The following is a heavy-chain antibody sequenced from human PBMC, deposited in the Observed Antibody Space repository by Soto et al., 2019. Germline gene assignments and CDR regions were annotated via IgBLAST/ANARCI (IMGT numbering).Heavy chain of an antibody. V-gene: IGHV1-69*01. CDR1: RGTFTNYA. CDR2: IMPFFGSG. D-gene: IGHD3-22*01. Sequence: QVYLVQSGAEVKKPGSSVKVSCKALRGTFTNYAFSWVRQAPGQGLEWMGGIMPFFGSGNYAQKFQDRINITADEHTSTVYLQLTSLRSEDTAVYYCARDRAGYYSHFVYWGQGTLVTVAS. CDR3: ARDRAGYYSHFVY. J-gene: IGHJ4*02.